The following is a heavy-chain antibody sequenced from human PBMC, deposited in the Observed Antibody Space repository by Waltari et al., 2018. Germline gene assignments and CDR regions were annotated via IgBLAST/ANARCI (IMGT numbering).Heavy chain of an antibody. CDR2: IVPITGRT. V-gene: IGHV1-69*08. CDR1: GGTFSSLT. D-gene: IGHD6-19*01. J-gene: IGHJ6*02. Sequence: VQLVQSGAEVKTPGSSVKVYCKPSGGTFSSLTINWVRQAPGQGLEWMGRIVPITGRTTYPQMFQGRVTITADKSTSTAYMELSSLRSEDTTIYYCARDPAAGTYGLDVWGQGTTVTVSS. CDR3: ARDPAAGTYGLDV.